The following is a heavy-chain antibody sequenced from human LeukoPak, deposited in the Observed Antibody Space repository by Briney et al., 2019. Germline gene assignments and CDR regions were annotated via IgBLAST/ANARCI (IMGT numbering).Heavy chain of an antibody. D-gene: IGHD3-9*01. CDR2: INPNSGGT. J-gene: IGHJ3*02. Sequence: ASVKVSCKASGYTFTGYYMHWVRQAPGQGLEWMGWINPNSGGTNYAQKFQGRVTMTRDTSISTAYMELSRLRSDDTAVYYCARDLHLANRYFDWLVPSNDAFDIWGQGTMVTVSS. CDR3: ARDLHLANRYFDWLVPSNDAFDI. V-gene: IGHV1-2*02. CDR1: GYTFTGYY.